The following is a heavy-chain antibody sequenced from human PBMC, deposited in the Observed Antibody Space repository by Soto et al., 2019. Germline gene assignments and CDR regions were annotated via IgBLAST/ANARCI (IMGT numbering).Heavy chain of an antibody. V-gene: IGHV4-59*11. CDR2: IFYTGSA. Sequence: KPSETLSLTCTVSGGSISGHYWILMRQSPGKGLEWIGDIFYTGSANYNPSLKSRVTLSVDTSKNQFSLRLSSVTAEDTAVYYCARVGSSGWSQDYWGQGTLVTVSS. CDR1: GGSISGHY. CDR3: ARVGSSGWSQDY. D-gene: IGHD6-19*01. J-gene: IGHJ4*02.